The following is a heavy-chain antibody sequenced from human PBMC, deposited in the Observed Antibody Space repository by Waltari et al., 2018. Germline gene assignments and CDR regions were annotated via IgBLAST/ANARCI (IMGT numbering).Heavy chain of an antibody. CDR2: CGPVTSGT. CDR1: GYAFTDFY. Sequence: QVHLVQSGAELKKPGASVTVSCKTSGYAFTDFYIQCIRQDPGQGLEWMGWCGPVTSGTNYAEYFEGRVTMTRETSISTVVMELTSLTSDDTAVYFCAREDSESGEWDSRGCFFDSGGQGSLITVSS. J-gene: IGHJ4*02. V-gene: IGHV1-2*02. CDR3: AREDSESGEWDSRGCFFDS. D-gene: IGHD3-22*01.